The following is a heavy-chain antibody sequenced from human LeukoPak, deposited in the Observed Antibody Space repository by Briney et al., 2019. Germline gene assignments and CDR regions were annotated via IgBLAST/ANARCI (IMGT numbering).Heavy chain of an antibody. CDR2: IYYSGST. Sequence: SETLSLTCTVSGGSISSSSYYWGWIRQPPGKGLEWIGSIYYSGSTFYNPSLKSRVTISVDTSKNQFSLKLSSVTAADTAVYYCARHMDYDSSGSSYYYYGMDVWGQGTTVTVSS. V-gene: IGHV4-39*01. D-gene: IGHD3-22*01. CDR3: ARHMDYDSSGSSYYYYGMDV. J-gene: IGHJ6*02. CDR1: GGSISSSSYY.